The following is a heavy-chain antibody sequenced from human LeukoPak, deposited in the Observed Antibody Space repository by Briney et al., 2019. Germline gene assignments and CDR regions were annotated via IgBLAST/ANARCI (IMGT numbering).Heavy chain of an antibody. CDR3: ARDVPLMGASKTRYFDY. Sequence: GGSLRLSCAASGFTFSSYSMSWVRQAPGKGLEWVANVKQDGSERYYGDSVKGRFTISRDNAKNSLYLQMSSLRAEDTAIYYCARDVPLMGASKTRYFDYWGQGTLVTVSS. CDR1: GFTFSSYS. CDR2: VKQDGSER. J-gene: IGHJ4*02. V-gene: IGHV3-7*01. D-gene: IGHD1-26*01.